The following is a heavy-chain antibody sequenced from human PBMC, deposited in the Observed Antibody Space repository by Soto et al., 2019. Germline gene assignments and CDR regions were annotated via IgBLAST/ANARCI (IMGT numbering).Heavy chain of an antibody. CDR3: AHRVLRTVFGLVTTTAIYFDF. J-gene: IGHJ4*02. V-gene: IGHV2-5*02. D-gene: IGHD3-3*01. Sequence: QITLNESGPTVVRPTETLTLTCRFSGFSLTTSGVGVGWIRQSPGKAPEWLALIYWDDDKRYSASLKSRLTITQDTSTNQVVLTVSDLDPTDTATYYCAHRVLRTVFGLVTTTAIYFDFWGQGTPVAVSS. CDR2: IYWDDDK. CDR1: GFSLTTSGVG.